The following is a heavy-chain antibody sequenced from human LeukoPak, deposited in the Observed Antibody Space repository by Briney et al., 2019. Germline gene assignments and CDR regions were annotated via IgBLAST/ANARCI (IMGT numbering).Heavy chain of an antibody. J-gene: IGHJ4*02. CDR2: INPNSGGT. V-gene: IGHV1-2*02. CDR1: GYTFTGYY. CDR3: ARADDSSGYYVYFDY. Sequence: ASVKVSCKASGYTFTGYYMHWVRQAPGQGLEGMGWINPNSGGTNYAQKVHGRVTMTRDKSISTAYMERSRLRSDDTAVYYCARADDSSGYYVYFDYWGQGTLVTVSS. D-gene: IGHD3-22*01.